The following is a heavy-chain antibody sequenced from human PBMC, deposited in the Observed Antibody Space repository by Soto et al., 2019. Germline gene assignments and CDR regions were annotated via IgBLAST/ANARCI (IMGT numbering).Heavy chain of an antibody. V-gene: IGHV4-59*01. CDR3: ARAPAGYYYDSSGYYYNVDAFDI. CDR1: GGSISSYY. D-gene: IGHD3-22*01. CDR2: IYYSGST. Sequence: SETLSLTCTVSGGSISSYYWSWIRQPPGKGLEWIGYIYYSGSTNYNPSLKSRVTISVDTSKNQFSLKLSSVTAADTAVYYCARAPAGYYYDSSGYYYNVDAFDIWGQGTMVTVSS. J-gene: IGHJ3*02.